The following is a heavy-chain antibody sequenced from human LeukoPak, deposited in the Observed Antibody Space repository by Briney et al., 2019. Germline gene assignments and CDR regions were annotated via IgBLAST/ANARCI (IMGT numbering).Heavy chain of an antibody. Sequence: ASVTVSCQASGGTFSRYAISWVRQAPGQGLEWMGWINPNSGGTHYAQKFQGRVTMTRDTSISTAYMELSRLRSDDTAGYYWARVVSWGQGTLVTVSS. CDR3: ARVVS. V-gene: IGHV1-2*02. J-gene: IGHJ5*02. CDR1: GGTFSRYA. CDR2: INPNSGGT.